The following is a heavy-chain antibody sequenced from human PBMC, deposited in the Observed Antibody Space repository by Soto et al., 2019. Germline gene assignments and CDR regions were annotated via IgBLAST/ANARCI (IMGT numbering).Heavy chain of an antibody. CDR1: GFTFSSYA. V-gene: IGHV3-23*01. Sequence: EVQLLESGGGLVQPGGSLRLSCAASGFTFSSYAMSWVRQAPGKGLEWVSAINGSGGSTYYADSVKGRFINSRDKTKNMLYLQKNSQRAEDTAVYYCAKERGYEYNCGSDPDAVDIWGQGTMVTVSS. CDR2: INGSGGST. CDR3: AKERGYEYNCGSDPDAVDI. D-gene: IGHD1-1*01. J-gene: IGHJ3*02.